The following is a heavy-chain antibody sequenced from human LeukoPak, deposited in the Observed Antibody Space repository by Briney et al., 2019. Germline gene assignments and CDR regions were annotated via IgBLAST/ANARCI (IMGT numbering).Heavy chain of an antibody. V-gene: IGHV4-59*11. CDR2: VSDSGST. J-gene: IGHJ6*03. Sequence: SETLSLTCTVSGGSISSHYWSWIRQPPGKGLEWIGHVSDSGSTNYNPSLKSRVTVSVDTSKDQFSPKLTSVTAADTAVYYCARTGSSWPLYYYYYYMDVWGKGTTVTVSS. D-gene: IGHD6-13*01. CDR3: ARTGSSWPLYYYYYYMDV. CDR1: GGSISSHY.